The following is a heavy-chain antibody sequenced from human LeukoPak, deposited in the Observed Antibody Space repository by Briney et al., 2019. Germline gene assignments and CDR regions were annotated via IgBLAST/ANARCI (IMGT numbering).Heavy chain of an antibody. CDR3: ARLSSASYGDFDY. CDR2: IYAGDSDI. J-gene: IGHJ4*02. CDR1: QYSFGSYW. Sequence: GESLKISCKGSQYSFGSYWIAWVRQMPGKGLEWMGIIYAGDSDIRYSPSFQGQVTISANKSISTAYLQWSSLKASDTAMYYCARLSSASYGDFDYWGQGTLVTVSS. V-gene: IGHV5-51*01. D-gene: IGHD1-26*01.